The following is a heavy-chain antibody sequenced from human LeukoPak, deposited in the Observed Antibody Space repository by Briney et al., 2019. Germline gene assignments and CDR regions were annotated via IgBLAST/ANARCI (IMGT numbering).Heavy chain of an antibody. CDR2: IYTSGST. Sequence: SETLSLTCTVSGGSISSYYWSWIRQPAGKGLEWIRRIYTSGSTNYNPSLKSRVTMSVDTSKNQFSLKLSSVTAADTAVYYCARDRDFWSGYGFDPWGQGTLVTVSS. V-gene: IGHV4-4*07. D-gene: IGHD3-3*01. CDR3: ARDRDFWSGYGFDP. CDR1: GGSISSYY. J-gene: IGHJ5*02.